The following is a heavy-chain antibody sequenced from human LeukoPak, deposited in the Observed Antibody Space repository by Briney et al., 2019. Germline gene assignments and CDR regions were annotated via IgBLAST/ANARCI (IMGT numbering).Heavy chain of an antibody. CDR1: GGSFSGYY. CDR2: INHSGST. Sequence: PSETLSLTSAVYGGSFSGYYWSWIRQPPGKGLEWIGEINHSGSTNYIPSLKSRVTISVDTSKNQFSLKLSSVTAADTAVYYCAREWDSSSWYGFVDYWGQGTLVTVSS. J-gene: IGHJ4*02. CDR3: AREWDSSSWYGFVDY. V-gene: IGHV4-34*01. D-gene: IGHD6-13*01.